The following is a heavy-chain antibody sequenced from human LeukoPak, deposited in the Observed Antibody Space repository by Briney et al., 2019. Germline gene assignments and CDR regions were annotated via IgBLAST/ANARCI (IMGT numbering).Heavy chain of an antibody. Sequence: PGGSLRLSCAASGFTFDDYGMTWVRQAPGKGLEWVSGINWTGGSTVYADSVKGRFTISRDNSKNTLYLQMNSLRAEDTAVYYCAKDPYSGYDVMNWFDPWGQGTLVTVSS. CDR2: INWTGGST. CDR3: AKDPYSGYDVMNWFDP. CDR1: GFTFDDYG. D-gene: IGHD5-12*01. J-gene: IGHJ5*02. V-gene: IGHV3-20*04.